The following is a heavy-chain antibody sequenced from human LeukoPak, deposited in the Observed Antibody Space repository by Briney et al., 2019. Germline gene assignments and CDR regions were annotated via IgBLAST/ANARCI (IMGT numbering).Heavy chain of an antibody. J-gene: IGHJ4*02. D-gene: IGHD5-24*01. Sequence: GGSLRLSCAASGFTFSSYSMNWVRQAPGKGLEWVSSISSSSSYIYYADSVKGRFTISRDNAKNSPYLQMNSLRAEDTAVYYCAREVDGYSFDYWGQGTLVTVSS. CDR1: GFTFSSYS. V-gene: IGHV3-21*01. CDR2: ISSSSSYI. CDR3: AREVDGYSFDY.